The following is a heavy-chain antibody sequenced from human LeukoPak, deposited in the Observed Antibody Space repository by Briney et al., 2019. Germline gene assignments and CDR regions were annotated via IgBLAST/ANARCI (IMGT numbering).Heavy chain of an antibody. V-gene: IGHV4-38-2*02. CDR1: GYSISSGYY. CDR2: INHSGNT. D-gene: IGHD3-3*01. J-gene: IGHJ4*02. Sequence: SETLSLTCTVSGYSISSGYYWGLIRQPPGKGLEWIGTINHSGNTYYNPSLKSRVIMSVDTSNNHFSLKLISVTAADTAVYYCARLRGYYDFWSGYHGTYYFDYWGQGTLVTVSS. CDR3: ARLRGYYDFWSGYHGTYYFDY.